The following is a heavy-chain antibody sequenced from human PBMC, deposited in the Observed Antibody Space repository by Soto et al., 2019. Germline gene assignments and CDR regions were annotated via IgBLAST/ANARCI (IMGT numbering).Heavy chain of an antibody. CDR1: GFSFGTYV. CDR3: AMTRLYDTGTNDYHRDALDI. D-gene: IGHD3-22*01. V-gene: IGHV3-23*01. Sequence: EVQLLESGGGMEEHRGSLKLSCAASGFSFGTYVMNWVRQAPGKGLEWVSGISGSGGRVYSADSVKGRFTISRDNSRNTLYLQMNSLRAEDTAIYYCAMTRLYDTGTNDYHRDALDIWGQGTQVTVSS. CDR2: ISGSGGRV. J-gene: IGHJ3*02.